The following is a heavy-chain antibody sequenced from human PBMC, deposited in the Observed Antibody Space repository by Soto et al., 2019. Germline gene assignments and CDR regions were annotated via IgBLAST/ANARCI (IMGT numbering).Heavy chain of an antibody. D-gene: IGHD6-13*01. CDR1: GFTFSSYW. CDR2: MNNDGSYI. CDR3: VRGGYMHACDI. J-gene: IGHJ3*02. Sequence: EVQLVESGGGLVQPGGSLRLSCAASGFTFSSYWMYWVRQAPGKGLEWVSHMNNDGSYIIYAESVKGRFTFSRDNATNTLYLQMNSLRAGDTAVYYCVRGGYMHACDIWGQGTMVTVSS. V-gene: IGHV3-74*01.